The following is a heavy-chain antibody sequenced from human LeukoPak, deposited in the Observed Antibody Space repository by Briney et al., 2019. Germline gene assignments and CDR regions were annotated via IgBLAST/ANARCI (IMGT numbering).Heavy chain of an antibody. J-gene: IGHJ6*03. CDR3: ARSIIAADYYMDV. D-gene: IGHD6-13*01. Sequence: PSETLSLTCTVSGGSISSSSYYWGWIRQPPGKGLEWIGSTYYSGSTYYNPSLKSRVTISVDTSKNQFSLKLSSVTAADTAVYYCARSIIAADYYMDVWGKGTTVTVSS. V-gene: IGHV4-39*01. CDR2: TYYSGST. CDR1: GGSISSSSYY.